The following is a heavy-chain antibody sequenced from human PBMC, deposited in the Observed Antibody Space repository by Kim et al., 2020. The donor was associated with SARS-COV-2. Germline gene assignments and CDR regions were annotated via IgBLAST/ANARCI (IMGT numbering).Heavy chain of an antibody. CDR2: IYASGST. J-gene: IGHJ4*02. CDR3: AREFHY. D-gene: IGHD2-21*01. Sequence: SETLSLTCTVSGGSISNYYWTWIRQPAGKGLEWIGRIYASGSTNYNPSLNSRVTMSLDTSKKHFSLKLSSVTAADTAVYYCAREFHYWGQGTLVTVSS. CDR1: GGSISNYY. V-gene: IGHV4-4*07.